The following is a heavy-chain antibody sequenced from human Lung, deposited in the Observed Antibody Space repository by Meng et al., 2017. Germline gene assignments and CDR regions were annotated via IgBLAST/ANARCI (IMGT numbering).Heavy chain of an antibody. J-gene: IGHJ4*02. V-gene: IGHV4-34*01. Sequence: VQLQQWGAGLLEPAETLSLTCAVYGGSFSGYYWSWIRQPPGKGLEWIGEINHSGSTNYNPSLKSRVTISVDTSKNQFSLKLSSVTAADTAVYYCARGYDILTGPPLDYWGQGTLVTVSS. CDR1: GGSFSGYY. CDR2: INHSGST. D-gene: IGHD3-9*01. CDR3: ARGYDILTGPPLDY.